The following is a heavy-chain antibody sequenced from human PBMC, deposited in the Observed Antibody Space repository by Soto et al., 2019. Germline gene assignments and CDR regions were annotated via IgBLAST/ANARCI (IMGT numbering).Heavy chain of an antibody. CDR1: GFTFDDYT. CDR2: ISWDGGST. CDR3: AKDIGPGDSYGYAYYYYGMDV. V-gene: IGHV3-43*01. Sequence: EVQLVESGGVVVQPGGSLRLSCAASGFTFDDYTMHWVRQAPGKGLEWVSLISWDGGSTYYADSVKGRFTISRDNSKNSLYLKMNSLRTEDTALYYCAKDIGPGDSYGYAYYYYGMDVWGQGTTVTVSS. J-gene: IGHJ6*02. D-gene: IGHD5-18*01.